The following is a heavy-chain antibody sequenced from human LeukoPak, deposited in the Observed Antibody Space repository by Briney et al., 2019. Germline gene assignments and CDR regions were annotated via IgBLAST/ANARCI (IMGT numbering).Heavy chain of an antibody. D-gene: IGHD6-19*01. CDR1: GFTFSSCG. Sequence: GGSLRLSCAASGFTFSSCGMHWVRQAPGKGLEWVAVISYDGSNKYYADSVKGRFTISRDNSKNTLFLEMNSLRAEDTAVYYCAKALTSGWYLDAFNIWGQGTMDTVSS. J-gene: IGHJ3*02. CDR3: AKALTSGWYLDAFNI. V-gene: IGHV3-30*18. CDR2: ISYDGSNK.